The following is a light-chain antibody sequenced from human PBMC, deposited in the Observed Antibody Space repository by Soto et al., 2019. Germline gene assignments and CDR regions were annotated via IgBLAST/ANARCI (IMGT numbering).Light chain of an antibody. CDR3: QQYHSYWT. Sequence: DIQMTQSPSSLSAPVGDRVTITCRASQIIGTYLNWFQQKPGKAPKLLIYDASSLESGVPQRFSGSGSGTEFTLTISSLQTDDFSTYYCQQYHSYWTFGQGTKVDI. V-gene: IGKV1-5*01. CDR2: DAS. CDR1: QIIGTY. J-gene: IGKJ1*01.